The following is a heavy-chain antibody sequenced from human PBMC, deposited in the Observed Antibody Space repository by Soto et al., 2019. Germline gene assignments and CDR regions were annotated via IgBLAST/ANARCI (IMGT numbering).Heavy chain of an antibody. Sequence: QVQLVQSGAEVKKPGASVKVSCKASGYTFTGYYMHWVRQAPGQGLEWMGWINPNSGGTNYAQKFQGRVTMTGDTSISTAYMELSRLRSDDTAVYYCARGIAARPLYYYYYGMDVWGQGTTVTVSS. CDR2: INPNSGGT. J-gene: IGHJ6*02. CDR1: GYTFTGYY. V-gene: IGHV1-2*02. CDR3: ARGIAARPLYYYYYGMDV. D-gene: IGHD6-6*01.